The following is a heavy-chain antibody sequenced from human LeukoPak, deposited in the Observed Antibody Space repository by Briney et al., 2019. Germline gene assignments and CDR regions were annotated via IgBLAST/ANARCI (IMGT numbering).Heavy chain of an antibody. Sequence: PSETLSLTCTVSGVSISSYYWSWIRQPAGKGLEWIGRIHTSGSTNYNPSLKSRVTMSADTSKNQFSLKLSSVTAADTAVYYCARVDFQTYYYDSSGYYYFDYWGQGTLVTVSS. D-gene: IGHD3-22*01. J-gene: IGHJ4*02. CDR3: ARVDFQTYYYDSSGYYYFDY. CDR2: IHTSGST. CDR1: GVSISSYY. V-gene: IGHV4-4*07.